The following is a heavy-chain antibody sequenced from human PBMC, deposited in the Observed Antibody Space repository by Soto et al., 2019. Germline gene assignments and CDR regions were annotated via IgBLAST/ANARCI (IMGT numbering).Heavy chain of an antibody. CDR1: GGSFSGYY. V-gene: IGHV4-34*01. Sequence: SETLSLTCAVYGGSFSGYYWSWIRQPPGKGLEWIGEINHSGSTNYNPSLKSRVTISVDTSKNQFSLKPSSVTAADTAVYYCARGRTYYDFWSGYYYWGQGTLVTVSS. CDR2: INHSGST. CDR3: ARGRTYYDFWSGYYY. D-gene: IGHD3-3*01. J-gene: IGHJ4*02.